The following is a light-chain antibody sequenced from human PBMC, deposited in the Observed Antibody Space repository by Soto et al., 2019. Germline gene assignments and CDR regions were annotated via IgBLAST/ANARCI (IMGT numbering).Light chain of an antibody. V-gene: IGLV1-40*01. CDR3: RPYDSSLSGSV. J-gene: IGLJ1*01. CDR2: GNS. CDR1: SSNIGAGYD. Sequence: QSVLTQPPSVSGAPGQRVTISCTGSSSNIGAGYDVHWYQQLPGTAPTLLISGNSNRPSGVPDRFSDSKSGNPASLAITARQADDDADYYCRPYDSSLSGSVFGTGTKLTVL.